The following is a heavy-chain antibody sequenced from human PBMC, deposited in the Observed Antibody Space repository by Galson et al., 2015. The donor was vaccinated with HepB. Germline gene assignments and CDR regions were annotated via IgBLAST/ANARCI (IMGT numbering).Heavy chain of an antibody. CDR2: IGSKADTYAA. D-gene: IGHD6-13*01. CDR1: GFTLSGSA. V-gene: IGHV3-73*01. Sequence: SLRLSCAASGFTLSGSAIHWVRQASGGGLEWVGRIGSKADTYAAAYTASVKGRFTISRDDSKNTAYLQMNRLKTEDTAVYYCIRLGNLVGYSSSWGQGTLVTVSS. CDR3: IRLGNLVGYSSS. J-gene: IGHJ4*02.